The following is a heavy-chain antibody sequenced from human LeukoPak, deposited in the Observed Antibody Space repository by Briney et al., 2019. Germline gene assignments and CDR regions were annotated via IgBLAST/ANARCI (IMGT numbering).Heavy chain of an antibody. J-gene: IGHJ6*03. D-gene: IGHD3-22*01. CDR1: GFTFSSYA. CDR2: ISGSGGST. Sequence: GGSLRLSCAASGFTFSSYAMSWVRQAPGKGLEWVSAISGSGGSTYYADSVKGRFTISRDNSKNTLYLQMNSLRAEDTAVYYCGKRARRVNYYYYYMDVWGKGTTVTVSS. CDR3: GKRARRVNYYYYYMDV. V-gene: IGHV3-23*01.